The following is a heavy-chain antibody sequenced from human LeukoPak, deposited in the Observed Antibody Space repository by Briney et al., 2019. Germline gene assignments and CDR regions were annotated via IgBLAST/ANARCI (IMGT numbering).Heavy chain of an antibody. V-gene: IGHV4-30-4*01. CDR1: GGSISSGDYY. J-gene: IGHJ4*02. D-gene: IGHD2-21*01. Sequence: PSETLSLTCTVSGGSISSGDYYWSWIRQPPGKGLEWIGYIYYSGSTYYNPSLKSRVTISVDTSKNQFSLKLSSVTAADTAVYYCATSPARSIVVVSPTGGWGQGTLVTVSS. CDR3: ATSPARSIVVVSPTGG. CDR2: IYYSGST.